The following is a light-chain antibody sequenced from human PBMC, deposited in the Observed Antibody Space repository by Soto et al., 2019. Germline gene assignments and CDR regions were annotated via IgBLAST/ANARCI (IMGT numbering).Light chain of an antibody. CDR1: SYNIGSNT. CDR2: SNN. CDR3: AAWDDSLNGLV. V-gene: IGLV1-44*01. J-gene: IGLJ1*01. Sequence: QSALTQPPSASGTPGQRVTISCSGSSYNIGSNTVSWYQQLPGTAPKLLIYSNNQRPSGVPDRFSGSKSGTSASLAISGLQSEDEADYYCAAWDDSLNGLVFGTGTKVTVL.